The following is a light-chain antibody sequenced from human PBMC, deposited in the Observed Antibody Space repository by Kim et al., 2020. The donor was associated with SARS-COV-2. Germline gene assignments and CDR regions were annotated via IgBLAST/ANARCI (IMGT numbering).Light chain of an antibody. J-gene: IGKJ1*01. V-gene: IGKV3-20*01. CDR3: QQYSSSPAT. Sequence: SPGERATLSCRASQSVSSSNLAWYQQKPGQAPRLLIYGASSSATGIPDRFSGSGSGTDFTLTITRLEPEDFAVYYCQQYSSSPATFGQGTKVDIK. CDR1: QSVSSSN. CDR2: GAS.